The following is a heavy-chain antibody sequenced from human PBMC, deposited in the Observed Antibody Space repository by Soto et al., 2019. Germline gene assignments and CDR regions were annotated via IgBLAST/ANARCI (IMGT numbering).Heavy chain of an antibody. Sequence: PSETLSLTCTVSGGSISSYYWNWIRQPPEKGLEWIGYIYYSGSTNYNPSLKSRVTISVDTSKKQFSLKVNSVTAADTAVYYCARGPRISYYYGGMDVWGQGTTVTVSS. CDR2: IYYSGST. CDR1: GGSISSYY. J-gene: IGHJ6*02. CDR3: ARGPRISYYYGGMDV. V-gene: IGHV4-59*01.